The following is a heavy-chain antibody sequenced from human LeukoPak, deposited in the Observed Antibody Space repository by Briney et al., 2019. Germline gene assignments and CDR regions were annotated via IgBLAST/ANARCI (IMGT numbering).Heavy chain of an antibody. Sequence: GGSLRLSCAASGFTFDDYAMHWVRQAPGKGLEWVSGISRNSGSIGYADSVKGRFTISRDNAKNSLYLQMNSLRAEDTALYYCARGYSYEPTSESDYWGQGTLVTVSS. V-gene: IGHV3-9*01. CDR1: GFTFDDYA. J-gene: IGHJ4*02. D-gene: IGHD5-18*01. CDR2: ISRNSGSI. CDR3: ARGYSYEPTSESDY.